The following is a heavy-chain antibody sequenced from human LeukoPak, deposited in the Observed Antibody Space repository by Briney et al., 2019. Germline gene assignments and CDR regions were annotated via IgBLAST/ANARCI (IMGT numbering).Heavy chain of an antibody. V-gene: IGHV3-30-3*01. CDR1: AFTFSTYA. CDR3: ARDRAGYYDSSGPLDY. D-gene: IGHD3-22*01. Sequence: GGSLRLSCAASAFTFSTYAMHWVRQAPGKGLEWVAVISYDGSNKYYADSVKGRFTISRDNSKSTLYLQMNNLRADDTAVYSCARDRAGYYDSSGPLDYWGQGTLVTVSS. CDR2: ISYDGSNK. J-gene: IGHJ4*02.